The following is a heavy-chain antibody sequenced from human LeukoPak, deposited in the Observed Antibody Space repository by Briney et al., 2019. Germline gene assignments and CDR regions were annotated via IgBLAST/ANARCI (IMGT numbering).Heavy chain of an antibody. J-gene: IGHJ3*02. CDR3: VRVVGGAGDASDI. Sequence: PSETLSLTCTVSGGSISSFYWSWIRQPPGKGLEWIGYIYYSGITNYNPSLKSRVTISVDTSKNQFSLNLSSVTAADTAVYFCVRVVGGAGDASDIWGQGTMVTVSS. CDR2: IYYSGIT. D-gene: IGHD1-26*01. CDR1: GGSISSFY. V-gene: IGHV4-59*01.